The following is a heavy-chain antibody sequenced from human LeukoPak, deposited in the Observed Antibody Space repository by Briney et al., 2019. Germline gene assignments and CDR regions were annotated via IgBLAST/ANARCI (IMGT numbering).Heavy chain of an antibody. D-gene: IGHD6-13*01. CDR3: ATSGGIAAAGTRLSPGVSKNWFDP. J-gene: IGHJ5*02. CDR1: GYTLTELS. Sequence: ASVKVSCKVSGYTLTELSMHWVRQAPGKGLEWMGGFDPEDGETIYAQKFQGRVTMTEDTSTDTAYMELSSLRSEDTAVYYCATSGGIAAAGTRLSPGVSKNWFDPWGQGTLVTVSS. CDR2: FDPEDGET. V-gene: IGHV1-24*01.